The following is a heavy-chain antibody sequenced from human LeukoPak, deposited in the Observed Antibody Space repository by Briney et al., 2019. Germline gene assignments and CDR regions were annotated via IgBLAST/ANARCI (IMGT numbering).Heavy chain of an antibody. Sequence: PGGSLRLSCAGSGVTVSCNYISWGRQAPGEGLEWVSVIYSGGSTYYADSVKGRFTISRDNFENTLYLQMNNLRAEDTAVYYCARDLGYSGYDDAFDIWGQGTMVTVSS. J-gene: IGHJ3*02. V-gene: IGHV3-53*01. CDR3: ARDLGYSGYDDAFDI. D-gene: IGHD5-12*01. CDR1: GVTVSCNY. CDR2: IYSGGST.